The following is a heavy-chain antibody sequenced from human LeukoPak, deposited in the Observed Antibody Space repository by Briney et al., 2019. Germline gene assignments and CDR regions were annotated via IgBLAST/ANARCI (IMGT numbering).Heavy chain of an antibody. V-gene: IGHV3-30*18. J-gene: IGHJ3*02. CDR3: AKSMWGVVVVSDGITVYAFDI. D-gene: IGHD2-2*02. CDR2: ISYDGSNK. CDR1: RFTFSSYG. Sequence: GRSLRLSCAASRFTFSSYGMHWVRQAPGKGLEWVAVISYDGSNKYYADSVKGRFTISRDNSKNTLYLQMNSLRAEDTAVYYCAKSMWGVVVVSDGITVYAFDIWGQGTMVTVSP.